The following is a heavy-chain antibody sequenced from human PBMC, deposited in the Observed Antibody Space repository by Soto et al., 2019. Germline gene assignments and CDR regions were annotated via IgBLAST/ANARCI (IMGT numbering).Heavy chain of an antibody. CDR3: ARNVDFWSGYYDY. CDR2: IDYSGST. CDR1: GGSISSGGYY. V-gene: IGHV4-31*03. Sequence: SETLSLTCTVSGGSISSGGYYWSWICQHPGKGLEWIRYIDYSGSTYYNPSLKSRVTISVDTSKNQFSLKLSSVTAADTAVHYCARNVDFWSGYYDYWGQGTLVTVSS. D-gene: IGHD3-3*01. J-gene: IGHJ4*02.